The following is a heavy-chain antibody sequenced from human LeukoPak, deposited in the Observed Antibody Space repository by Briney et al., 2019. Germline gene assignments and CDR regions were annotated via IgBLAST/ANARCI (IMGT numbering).Heavy chain of an antibody. CDR2: ISAYNGNT. J-gene: IGHJ6*03. D-gene: IGHD6-13*01. CDR3: ARSIAAAGTPYYYYYMDV. Sequence: ASVKVSCKASGYTFTSYGISWVRQAPGQGLEWMGWISAYNGNTNYAQKFQGRVTMTRDMSASTVYMELSSLRSEDTAVYYCARSIAAAGTPYYYYYMDVWGKGTTVTVSS. V-gene: IGHV1-18*01. CDR1: GYTFTSYG.